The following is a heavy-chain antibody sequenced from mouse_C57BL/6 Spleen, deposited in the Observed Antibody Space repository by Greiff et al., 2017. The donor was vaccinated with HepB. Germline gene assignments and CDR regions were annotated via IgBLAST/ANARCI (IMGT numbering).Heavy chain of an antibody. CDR1: GFTFSSYG. CDR3: ARHVYYYGSSLYYFDY. V-gene: IGHV5-6*01. CDR2: ISSGGSYT. J-gene: IGHJ2*01. Sequence: EVQLVESGGDLVKPGGSLKLSCAASGFTFSSYGMSWVRQTPDKRLEWVATISSGGSYTYYPDSVKGRFTISRDNAKNTLYLQMSSLKSEDTAMYYCARHVYYYGSSLYYFDYWGQGTTLTVSS. D-gene: IGHD1-1*01.